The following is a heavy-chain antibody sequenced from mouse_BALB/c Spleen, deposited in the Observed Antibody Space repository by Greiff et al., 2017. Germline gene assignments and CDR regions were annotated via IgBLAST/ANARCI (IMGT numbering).Heavy chain of an antibody. J-gene: IGHJ4*01. D-gene: IGHD2-14*01. Sequence: VQLQQSGAELVKPGASVKLSCTASGFNIKDTYMHWVKQRPEQGLEWIGRIDPANGNTKYDPKFQGKATITADTSSNTAYLQLSSLTSEDTAVYYCARWVRRRGYAMDYWGQGTSVTVSS. V-gene: IGHV14-3*02. CDR1: GFNIKDTY. CDR3: ARWVRRRGYAMDY. CDR2: IDPANGNT.